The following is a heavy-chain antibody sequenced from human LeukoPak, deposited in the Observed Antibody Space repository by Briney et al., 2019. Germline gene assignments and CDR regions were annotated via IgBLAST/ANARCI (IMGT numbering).Heavy chain of an antibody. J-gene: IGHJ4*02. V-gene: IGHV4-34*01. CDR1: GGSFSGYY. CDR2: INHSGST. CDR3: ARGAYRITISWAFFDY. D-gene: IGHD3-3*01. Sequence: KPSETLSLTCAVYGGSFSGYYWSWIRQPPGKGLEWIGEINHSGSTNYNPSLKSRVTISVDTSKNQFSLKLSSVTAADTAVYYCARGAYRITISWAFFDYWGQGTLVNVSS.